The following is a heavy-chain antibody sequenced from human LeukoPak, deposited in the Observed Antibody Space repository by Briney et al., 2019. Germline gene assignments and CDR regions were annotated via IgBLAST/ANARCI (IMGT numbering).Heavy chain of an antibody. CDR3: ASSTSYYYDSSGYFEY. CDR1: GGFIGSSSFY. D-gene: IGHD3-22*01. Sequence: PSETLSLTCTVSGGFIGSSSFYWAWIRQPPGKGLEWIGSLAYSGNTYYKSSLKSRVTLSVDASKNQFSLNLTSVTAAGTALFYCASSTSYYYDSSGYFEYWGQGILVTVSS. J-gene: IGHJ4*02. CDR2: LAYSGNT. V-gene: IGHV4-39*01.